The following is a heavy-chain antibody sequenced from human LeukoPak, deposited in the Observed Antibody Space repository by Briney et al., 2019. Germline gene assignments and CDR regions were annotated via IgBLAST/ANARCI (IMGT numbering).Heavy chain of an antibody. V-gene: IGHV3-33*01. Sequence: GGSLRLSCAASGFTFSSYGMHWVRQAPGKGLEGVAVIWYDGSNKYYADSVKGRFTISRDNSKNTLYLQMNSLRAEDTAVYYCARDPSGGCRYFDYWGQGTLVTVSS. D-gene: IGHD3-10*01. J-gene: IGHJ4*02. CDR3: ARDPSGGCRYFDY. CDR1: GFTFSSYG. CDR2: IWYDGSNK.